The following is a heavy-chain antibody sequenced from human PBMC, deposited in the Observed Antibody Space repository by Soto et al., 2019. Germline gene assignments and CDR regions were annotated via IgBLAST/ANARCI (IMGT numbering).Heavy chain of an antibody. J-gene: IGHJ6*02. D-gene: IGHD5-12*01. CDR2: INRDGTEK. CDR1: GFNFSAFS. Sequence: PGGSLRLSCAASGFNFSAFSVNWVRQAPGKGLEWVSYINRDGTEKYYVDSVKGRFTISRDNAKNSLYLQMNSLRAEDTAVYYCARDGGYSGYDGPVGYYYYYGMDVWGQGTTVTVSS. CDR3: ARDGGYSGYDGPVGYYYYYGMDV. V-gene: IGHV3-7*03.